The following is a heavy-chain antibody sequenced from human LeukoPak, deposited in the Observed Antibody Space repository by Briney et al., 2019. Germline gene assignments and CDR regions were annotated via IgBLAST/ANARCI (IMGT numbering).Heavy chain of an antibody. J-gene: IGHJ3*02. Sequence: PGASVKVSCKASGYTFTSYYMHWVRQAPGQGLEWMGLINPSGGSTSYAQKFQGRVTMTRDTSTSTVYMELSSLRSEDTAVYYCARDWGDYYDSSGPSYPVGAFDIWGQGTVVTVPS. CDR2: INPSGGST. V-gene: IGHV1-46*01. D-gene: IGHD3-22*01. CDR1: GYTFTSYY. CDR3: ARDWGDYYDSSGPSYPVGAFDI.